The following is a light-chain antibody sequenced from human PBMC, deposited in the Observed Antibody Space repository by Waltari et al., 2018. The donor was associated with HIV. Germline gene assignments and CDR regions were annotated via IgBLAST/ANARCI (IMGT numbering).Light chain of an antibody. CDR1: SSDIGDYNY. CDR2: DVT. CDR3: CSFAGSYTLV. J-gene: IGLJ3*02. Sequence: QSALTQPRSVSGSPGQSVTTPCTGTSSDIGDYNYVSWYQQHPGKAPKLMIYDVTKRPSGVPDRFSGSKSGNTASLTISGLQAEDEAAYYCCSFAGSYTLVFGGGTKLTVL. V-gene: IGLV2-11*01.